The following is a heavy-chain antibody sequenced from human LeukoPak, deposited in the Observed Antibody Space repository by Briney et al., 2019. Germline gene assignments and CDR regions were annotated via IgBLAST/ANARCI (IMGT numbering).Heavy chain of an antibody. Sequence: ASVKVSCKASGFTFTDYYVHWVRQAPGQGLEWMGWINPNSGVTNYAQKFQGRVTMTRNMSISTTYMELRRLRSDDTAVFYCARGDDPVVVTATYYCDYWGQGTLVTVSS. D-gene: IGHD2-21*02. V-gene: IGHV1-2*02. CDR1: GFTFTDYY. J-gene: IGHJ4*02. CDR3: ARGDDPVVVTATYYCDY. CDR2: INPNSGVT.